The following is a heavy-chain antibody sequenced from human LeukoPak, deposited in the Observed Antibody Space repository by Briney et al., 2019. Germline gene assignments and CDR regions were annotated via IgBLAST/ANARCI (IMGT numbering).Heavy chain of an antibody. CDR3: TTYGSSRKFDY. J-gene: IGHJ4*02. CDR1: GLSFSDAC. D-gene: IGHD3-10*01. CDR2: VESKTVGGTT. Sequence: GGSHRLSCAASGLSFSDACMSWVRQIPGKGLEWVGRVESKTVGGTTDYASPVTGIFTIITEESTNRPYLPMNSLKSEDTAVSYCTTYGSSRKFDYWGQGILVTVSS. V-gene: IGHV3-15*04.